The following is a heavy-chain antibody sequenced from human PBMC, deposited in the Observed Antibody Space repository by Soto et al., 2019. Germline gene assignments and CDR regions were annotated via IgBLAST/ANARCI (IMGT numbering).Heavy chain of an antibody. D-gene: IGHD4-17*01. J-gene: IGHJ4*02. CDR2: INAGNGNT. V-gene: IGHV1-3*01. CDR1: GYSFSSFG. Sequence: ASVKVSCKTSGYSFSSFGISWVRQAPGQGLEWMGWINAGNGNTKYSQKFQGRVTIIRDTSARTVCMELSSLRSEDTAVYYCAREGRYGDYVDYWGQGTLVTVSS. CDR3: AREGRYGDYVDY.